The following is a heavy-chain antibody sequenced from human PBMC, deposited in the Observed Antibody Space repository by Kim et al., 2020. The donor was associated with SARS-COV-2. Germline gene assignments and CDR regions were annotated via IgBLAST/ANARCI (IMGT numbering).Heavy chain of an antibody. CDR3: ATNPVGRYYFDY. CDR1: GFTFSRNA. D-gene: IGHD4-17*01. J-gene: IGHJ4*02. Sequence: GGSLRLSCAASGFTFSRNAIHWVRQAPGKGLEWVAVISYDASKKYYADSVKGRFTISRDNSKNALYLQMNSLKAEDTAMYYCATNPVGRYYFDYWGQGTL. CDR2: ISYDASKK. V-gene: IGHV3-30*04.